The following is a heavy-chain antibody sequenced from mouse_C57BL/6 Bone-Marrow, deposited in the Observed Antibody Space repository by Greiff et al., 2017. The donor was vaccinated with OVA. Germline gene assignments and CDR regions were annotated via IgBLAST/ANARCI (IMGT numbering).Heavy chain of an antibody. D-gene: IGHD1-1*01. V-gene: IGHV5-17*01. CDR3: ARSTLYGSSYWYFDV. CDR2: ISSGSSTF. J-gene: IGHJ1*03. CDR1: GFTFSDYG. Sequence: EVKLMESGGGLVKPGGSLKLSCAASGFTFSDYGMHWVRQAPEKGLEWVAYISSGSSTFYYADTVKGRFTISRDNAKNTLFLQMTSLRSEDTAMYYCARSTLYGSSYWYFDVWGTGTTVTVSS.